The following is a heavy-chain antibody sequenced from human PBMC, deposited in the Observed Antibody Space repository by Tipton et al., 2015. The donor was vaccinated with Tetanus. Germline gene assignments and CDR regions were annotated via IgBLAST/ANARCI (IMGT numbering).Heavy chain of an antibody. V-gene: IGHV4-31*11. J-gene: IGHJ4*02. D-gene: IGHD2/OR15-2a*01. CDR1: GDSISSGDYY. CDR2: IFGSGGT. CDR3: ARDRSHFYFGPQIYY. Sequence: TLSLTCAVSGDSISSGDYYWTWIRQHPGRGLESIGYIFGSGGTFYNPSLESRVTISLDTSKNHFSLKLTSVTAADTAVYYCARDRSHFYFGPQIYYCGQGTPVTASS.